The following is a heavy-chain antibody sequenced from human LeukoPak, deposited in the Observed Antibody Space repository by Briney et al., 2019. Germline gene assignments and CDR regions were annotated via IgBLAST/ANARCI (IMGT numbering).Heavy chain of an antibody. J-gene: IGHJ4*02. CDR3: AKDLSKGLLYRRGMYYFDY. D-gene: IGHD3-10*01. Sequence: GGSLRLSCAASGFTFSSYGLHWVRQAPGKGLEWVAFIRYDGSNKYYADSVKGRFTISRDNSKNTLYLQMNSLRAEDTAVYYCAKDLSKGLLYRRGMYYFDYWGQGTLVTVSS. CDR1: GFTFSSYG. V-gene: IGHV3-30*02. CDR2: IRYDGSNK.